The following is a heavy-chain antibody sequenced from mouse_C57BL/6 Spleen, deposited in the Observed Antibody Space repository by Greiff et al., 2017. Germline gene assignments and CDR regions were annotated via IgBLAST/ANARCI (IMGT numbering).Heavy chain of an antibody. CDR3: ARLVTTVVLYDYDSYWYFDV. D-gene: IGHD1-1*01. J-gene: IGHJ1*03. Sequence: VQLQQSGPELVKPGASVKISCKASGYTFTDYYMNWVKQSHGKSLEWIGDINPNNGGTSYNQKFKGKATLTVDKSYSTAYMELRSLTSEDSAVYYCARLVTTVVLYDYDSYWYFDVWGTGTTVTVSS. CDR1: GYTFTDYY. V-gene: IGHV1-26*01. CDR2: INPNNGGT.